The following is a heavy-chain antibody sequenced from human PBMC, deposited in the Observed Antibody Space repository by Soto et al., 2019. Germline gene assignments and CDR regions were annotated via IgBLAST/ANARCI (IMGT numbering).Heavy chain of an antibody. Sequence: GSLRLSCAASGFTFSSYSMNWVRQAPGKGLEWVSSISSSSSFIYQADSLKGRFTISRDNAKNSLSLQMISLRAEDTAVYYCARDRDWYFDLWGRGTLVTV. CDR3: ARDRDWYFDL. V-gene: IGHV3-21*01. D-gene: IGHD3-10*01. CDR2: ISSSSSFI. CDR1: GFTFSSYS. J-gene: IGHJ2*01.